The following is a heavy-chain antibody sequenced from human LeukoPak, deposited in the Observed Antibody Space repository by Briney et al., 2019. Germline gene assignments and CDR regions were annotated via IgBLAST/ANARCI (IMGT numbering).Heavy chain of an antibody. CDR2: ISSSSSYI. D-gene: IGHD6-25*01. V-gene: IGHV3-21*01. CDR1: GFTFSSYS. CDR3: ARWGSELPDDAFDI. J-gene: IGHJ3*02. Sequence: GGSLRLSCAASGFTFSSYSMNWVRQAPGKGLEWVSSISSSSSYISYADSVKGRFTISRDNAKNSLYLQMNSLRAEDTAVYYCARWGSELPDDAFDIWGQGTMVTVSS.